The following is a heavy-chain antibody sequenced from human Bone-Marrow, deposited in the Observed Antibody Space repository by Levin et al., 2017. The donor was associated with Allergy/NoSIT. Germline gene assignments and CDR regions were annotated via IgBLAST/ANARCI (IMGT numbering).Heavy chain of an antibody. CDR3: AKSHGWWSFDM. CDR1: GYSFSDND. V-gene: IGHV1-2*06. D-gene: IGHD2-8*02. Sequence: GESLKISCKASGYSFSDNDIHWVRQAPGQGLEWMGRINPNSGQKNYAQIFQGRVTLTRDTSISTAYMELSSLRSDDTAVYYCAKSHGWWSFDMWGQGTMVIVSS. CDR2: INPNSGQK. J-gene: IGHJ3*02.